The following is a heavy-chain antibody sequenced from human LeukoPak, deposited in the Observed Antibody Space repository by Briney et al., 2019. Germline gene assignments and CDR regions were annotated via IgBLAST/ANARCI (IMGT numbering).Heavy chain of an antibody. V-gene: IGHV1-2*02. D-gene: IGHD5-18*01. Sequence: ASVKVSCKASGYAFTGYYMHWVRQAPGQGLEWMGWINPNSGGTNYAQTFQGRVTMTRDTSISTAYMELSRLRSDDTAVYYCASPKTAMVEYYLDYWGQGTLVTVSS. CDR1: GYAFTGYY. CDR3: ASPKTAMVEYYLDY. CDR2: INPNSGGT. J-gene: IGHJ4*02.